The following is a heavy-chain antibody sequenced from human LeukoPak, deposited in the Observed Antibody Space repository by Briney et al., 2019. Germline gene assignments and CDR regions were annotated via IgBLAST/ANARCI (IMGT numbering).Heavy chain of an antibody. CDR2: IHNSGST. Sequence: SETLSLTCSVSGGSINNVNYYWNWIRQTPGKGLEWIGYIHNSGSTYYNPSLRSRLIISADTSKNQFSLKLSSVTAADTAVYYCARDKGVGDSYMPGEWDYYYGIDVWGQGTTVTVSS. V-gene: IGHV4-30-4*01. CDR1: GGSINNVNYY. J-gene: IGHJ6*02. D-gene: IGHD3-10*01. CDR3: ARDKGVGDSYMPGEWDYYYGIDV.